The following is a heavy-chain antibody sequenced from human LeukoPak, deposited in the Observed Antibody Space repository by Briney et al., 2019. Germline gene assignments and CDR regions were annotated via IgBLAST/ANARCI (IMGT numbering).Heavy chain of an antibody. D-gene: IGHD1-26*01. CDR1: GYTFTGYY. Sequence: ASVKVSCKASGYTFTGYYMHWVRQAPGQGLEWMGWINPNSGGTNYAQKFQGRVTMTRDTSISTAYMELSRLRSDDTAVYCCARDRGSYSSRRYYFDYWGQGTLVTVSS. J-gene: IGHJ4*02. CDR3: ARDRGSYSSRRYYFDY. CDR2: INPNSGGT. V-gene: IGHV1-2*02.